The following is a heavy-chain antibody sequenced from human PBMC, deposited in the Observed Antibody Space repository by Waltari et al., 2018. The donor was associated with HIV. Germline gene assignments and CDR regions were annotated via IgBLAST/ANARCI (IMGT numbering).Heavy chain of an antibody. D-gene: IGHD6-19*01. Sequence: FGDYSMSWVRQAPGKGLEWVGFIRSKTYGGTTEYAASVKGRFTISRDDSKSIAYLQMNSLKTEDTAVYYCTKAVAGFYYFDYWGQGTQVTVSS. V-gene: IGHV3-49*04. CDR2: IRSKTYGGTT. CDR3: TKAVAGFYYFDY. J-gene: IGHJ4*02. CDR1: FGDYS.